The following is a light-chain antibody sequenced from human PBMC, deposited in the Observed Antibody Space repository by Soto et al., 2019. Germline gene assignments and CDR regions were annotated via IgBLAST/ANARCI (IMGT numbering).Light chain of an antibody. V-gene: IGLV2-8*01. CDR3: SSYAPSDVV. Sequence: QSALTQPPSASGSPGQSVTISCTGTPSDVGGSNSVSWYQQHPGKAPNLMMYDVNKRPSGVPDRFSGSKSGNTASLTVSGLQAADEAYYFCSSYAPSDVVFGGGTKVTVL. CDR1: PSDVGGSNS. CDR2: DVN. J-gene: IGLJ2*01.